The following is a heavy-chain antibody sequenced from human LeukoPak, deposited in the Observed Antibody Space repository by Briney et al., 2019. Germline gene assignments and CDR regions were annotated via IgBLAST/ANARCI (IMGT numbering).Heavy chain of an antibody. Sequence: SETLSLTCAVYGGSFSGYYWSWIRQPLGKGLEWIGEINHSGSTNYNPSLKSRVTVSVDTSKNQFSLKLSSVTAADTAVYYCARSSTYCSSTSCYSPWFDPWGQGTLVTVSS. J-gene: IGHJ5*02. V-gene: IGHV4-34*01. CDR2: INHSGST. CDR1: GGSFSGYY. CDR3: ARSSTYCSSTSCYSPWFDP. D-gene: IGHD2-2*02.